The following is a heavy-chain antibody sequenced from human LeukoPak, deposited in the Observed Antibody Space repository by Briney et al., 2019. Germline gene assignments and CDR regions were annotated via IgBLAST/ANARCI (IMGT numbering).Heavy chain of an antibody. V-gene: IGHV1-18*01. Sequence: ASVKVSCKASGYTFTSYGISWVRQAPGQGLEWMGWISAYNGNTNYAQKLQGRVTMTTDTSTSTPYMELRSLRSDDTAVYYCARGYCSSTSCYKGFDYWGQGTLVTVSS. D-gene: IGHD2-2*02. CDR2: ISAYNGNT. CDR1: GYTFTSYG. J-gene: IGHJ4*02. CDR3: ARGYCSSTSCYKGFDY.